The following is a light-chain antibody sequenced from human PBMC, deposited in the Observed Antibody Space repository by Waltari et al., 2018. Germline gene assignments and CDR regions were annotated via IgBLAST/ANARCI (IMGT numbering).Light chain of an antibody. CDR2: RNN. CDR1: SSNIGSNY. CDR3: TTWDDSLSGYV. J-gene: IGLJ1*01. V-gene: IGLV1-47*01. Sequence: QSVLTQPPSASGTPGQRVTISCSGSSSNIGSNYIYWYQQLPGTAPKLLIYRNNQLPSGGPARFSGSKSGASASLAISGLRSEEEADYYCTTWDDSLSGYVFGTGTKVTVL.